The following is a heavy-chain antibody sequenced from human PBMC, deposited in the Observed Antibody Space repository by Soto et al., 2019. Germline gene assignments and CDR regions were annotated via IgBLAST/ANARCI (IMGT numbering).Heavy chain of an antibody. CDR2: IFHGGNT. Sequence: SETLSLTCAVSGFFISSGNYWGWIRKPPGKGLEWIGSIFHGGNTYYNPSLKSRDTISVDMSKNQFSLKLNSVTAADTAVYYCARARWYDAFDVWGQGTVVTVSS. J-gene: IGHJ3*01. CDR1: GFFISSGNY. V-gene: IGHV4-38-2*01. CDR3: ARARWYDAFDV. D-gene: IGHD2-15*01.